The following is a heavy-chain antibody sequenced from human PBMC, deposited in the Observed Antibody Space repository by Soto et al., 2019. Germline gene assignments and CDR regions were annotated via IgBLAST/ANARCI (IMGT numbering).Heavy chain of an antibody. Sequence: QVQLVESGGGVVQPGRSLRLSCAASGFTFSSYGMHWVRQAPGKGLEWVAVIWYDGSNKYYADSVKGRFTISRDNSKNTLYLQMNSLRAEDTAVYYCARDLRQAVAATNGDYWGQGTLVIVSS. CDR2: IWYDGSNK. CDR3: ARDLRQAVAATNGDY. V-gene: IGHV3-33*01. D-gene: IGHD6-19*01. J-gene: IGHJ4*02. CDR1: GFTFSSYG.